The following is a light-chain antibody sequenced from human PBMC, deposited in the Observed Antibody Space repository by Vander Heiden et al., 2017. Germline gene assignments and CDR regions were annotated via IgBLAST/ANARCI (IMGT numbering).Light chain of an antibody. J-gene: IGLJ2*01. V-gene: IGLV2-8*01. CDR1: SSDVGGYNY. Sequence: QSALTQPPSASGSPGQSVTISCTGTSSDVGGYNYVSWYQQHPGKAPKLMIYEVSKRPSGVPGRFSGSKSGNTASLTVSSLQAEDEADYYCISYAGSNNLVFGGGTKLTVL. CDR2: EVS. CDR3: ISYAGSNNLV.